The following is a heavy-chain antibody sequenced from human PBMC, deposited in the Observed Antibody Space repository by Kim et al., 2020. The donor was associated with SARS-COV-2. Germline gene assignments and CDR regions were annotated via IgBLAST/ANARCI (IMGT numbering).Heavy chain of an antibody. V-gene: IGHV7-4-1*02. CDR2: INTNTGNP. D-gene: IGHD3-10*01. Sequence: ASVKVSCKASGYTFISYAMNWVRQAPGQGLEWMGWINTNTGNPTYAQGFTGRFVFSLDTSVSTAYLQISSLKAEDTAVYYCARETWSSGTYYYYYGMDVWGQGTTVTVSS. J-gene: IGHJ6*02. CDR1: GYTFISYA. CDR3: ARETWSSGTYYYYYGMDV.